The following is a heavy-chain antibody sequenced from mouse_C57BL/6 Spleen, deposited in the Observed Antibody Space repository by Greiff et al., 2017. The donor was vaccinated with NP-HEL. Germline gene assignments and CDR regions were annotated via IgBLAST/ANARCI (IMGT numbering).Heavy chain of an antibody. Sequence: QVQLQQPGAELVKPGASVKLSCKASGYTFTSYWMHWVKQRPGQGLEWIGMIHPNSGSTNYNEKFKSKATLTVDKSSSTAYMRLSSLTSEDSAVYYCARGDGYAWFAYWGQGTLVTVSA. V-gene: IGHV1-64*01. CDR3: ARGDGYAWFAY. CDR1: GYTFTSYW. CDR2: IHPNSGST. J-gene: IGHJ3*01. D-gene: IGHD2-3*01.